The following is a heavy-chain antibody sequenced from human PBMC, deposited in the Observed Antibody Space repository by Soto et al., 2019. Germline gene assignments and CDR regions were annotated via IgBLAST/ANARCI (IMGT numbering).Heavy chain of an antibody. Sequence: QVPLVESGGGVVQPGRSLRLSCAASGFTFSSYGMHWVRQAPGKGLEWVAVISYDGSNKYYADSVKGRFTISRDNSKNTLYLQMTSLRAEDTAVYYCAKTGDYLPFDYWGQGTLVTVSS. CDR3: AKTGDYLPFDY. D-gene: IGHD4-17*01. V-gene: IGHV3-30*18. CDR2: ISYDGSNK. J-gene: IGHJ4*02. CDR1: GFTFSSYG.